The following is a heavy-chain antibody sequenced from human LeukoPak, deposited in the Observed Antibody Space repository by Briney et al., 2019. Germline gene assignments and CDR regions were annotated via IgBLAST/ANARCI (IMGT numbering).Heavy chain of an antibody. CDR1: GYTFTGYY. V-gene: IGHV1-2*02. CDR3: ARPRGGYRQGWFDP. Sequence: ASVKVSCKASGYTFTGYYMHWVRQAPGQGLEWMGWINPNSGGTNYAQKFQGRVTMTRDTSISTAYMELSRLRSDDTAVYYCARPRGGYRQGWFDPWGQGTLVTVSS. J-gene: IGHJ5*02. D-gene: IGHD3-22*01. CDR2: INPNSGGT.